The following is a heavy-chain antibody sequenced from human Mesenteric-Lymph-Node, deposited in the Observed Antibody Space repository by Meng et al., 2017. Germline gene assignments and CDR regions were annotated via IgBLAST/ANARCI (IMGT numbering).Heavy chain of an antibody. CDR2: ISRSGDII. CDR3: ARDGNYGGNHDY. V-gene: IGHV3-48*03. J-gene: IGHJ4*02. Sequence: GESLKISCATSGFTFSSHAMDWVRPAPGKGLEWLSYISRSGDIIYYAVSVKGRFTISRDNAKDSLYLQMNSLRADDTAVYYCARDGNYGGNHDYWGQGTLVTVSS. D-gene: IGHD4-23*01. CDR1: GFTFSSHA.